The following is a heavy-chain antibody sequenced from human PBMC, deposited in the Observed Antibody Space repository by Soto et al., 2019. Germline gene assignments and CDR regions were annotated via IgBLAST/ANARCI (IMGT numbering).Heavy chain of an antibody. CDR3: VKDRYGDYGGIDY. J-gene: IGHJ4*02. Sequence: GSLRLSCAASGFTFSTYAMIWVRQAPGKGLEWVSVITGSGGSTYYADSVKGRFTISRDTSKNTLFLQMNSLRAEDTAVYYCVKDRYGDYGGIDYWGQGTMVTVSS. D-gene: IGHD4-17*01. CDR2: ITGSGGST. CDR1: GFTFSTYA. V-gene: IGHV3-23*01.